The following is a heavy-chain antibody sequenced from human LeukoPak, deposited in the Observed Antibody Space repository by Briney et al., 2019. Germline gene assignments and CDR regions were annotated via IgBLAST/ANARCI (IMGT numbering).Heavy chain of an antibody. V-gene: IGHV1-46*01. Sequence: GASVKVSCKASGYTFTSYYTHWVRQAPGQGLEWMGIIKPSGGSTLYAQKFQGRVAVTSDMSTSTVYVELSSLRSEDTAVYYCARYVPENFNFDYWGQGTLVTVSS. J-gene: IGHJ4*02. CDR3: ARYVPENFNFDY. CDR2: IKPSGGST. D-gene: IGHD2/OR15-2a*01. CDR1: GYTFTSYY.